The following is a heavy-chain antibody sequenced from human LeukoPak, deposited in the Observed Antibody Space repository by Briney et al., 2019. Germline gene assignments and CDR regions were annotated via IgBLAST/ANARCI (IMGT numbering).Heavy chain of an antibody. D-gene: IGHD6-6*01. J-gene: IGHJ6*02. CDR3: ARPQLASDYYYAMDV. V-gene: IGHV3-48*02. CDR1: GFTFSSYS. Sequence: GGSLRLSCAASGFTFSSYSMNWVRQAPGKGLEWVSYISSSSSTIYYADSVKGRFTISRDNAKNSLYLQMNSLRDEDTAVYYCARPQLASDYYYAMDVWGQGTTVPVSS. CDR2: ISSSSSTI.